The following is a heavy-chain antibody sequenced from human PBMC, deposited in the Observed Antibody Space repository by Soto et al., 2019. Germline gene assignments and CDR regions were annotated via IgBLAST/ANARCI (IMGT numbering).Heavy chain of an antibody. J-gene: IGHJ4*02. D-gene: IGHD2-15*01. CDR3: ARVPYGTVVPLVYFDY. CDR1: GFTFSSYS. CDR2: MSSSSSYI. Sequence: NPGGSLRLSCAASGFTFSSYSMNWVRQAPGKGLEWVSSMSSSSSYIYYADTVKGRFTISRDNPKNTLNLQMNGLRAEDSAFFYCARVPYGTVVPLVYFDYWGQGILVTVSS. V-gene: IGHV3-21*01.